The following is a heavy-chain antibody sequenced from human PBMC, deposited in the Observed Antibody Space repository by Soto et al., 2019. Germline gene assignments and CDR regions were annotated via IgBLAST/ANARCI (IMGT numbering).Heavy chain of an antibody. Sequence: QVQLVQSGAEVKKPGSSVTVSCKTSGGTFSKDAINCVRQAPGQGIEWMGLLIPVFGSPIYAQKFQGRIRITADESTSTAFMDLSSLRSEDTAVYYCTRVLGYPFEPGKTRYYAMDVWGQGTTVSVS. CDR2: LIPVFGSP. CDR3: TRVLGYPFEPGKTRYYAMDV. D-gene: IGHD1-1*01. CDR1: GGTFSKDA. V-gene: IGHV1-69*01. J-gene: IGHJ6*02.